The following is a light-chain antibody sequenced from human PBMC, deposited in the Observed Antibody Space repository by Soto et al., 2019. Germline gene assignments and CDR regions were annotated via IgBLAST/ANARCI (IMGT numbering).Light chain of an antibody. V-gene: IGKV1-16*01. CDR3: QQYSSYQT. CDR1: QGISND. J-gene: IGKJ1*01. Sequence: DIPITQSPSSLSASVGDRVTITCRASQGISNDLGWYRQKPGKAPKLLIYAASSLQSRVPSRFSGSGSGPDFTLTISSLQPDDFATYYFQQYSSYQTFGQGTKVDIK. CDR2: AAS.